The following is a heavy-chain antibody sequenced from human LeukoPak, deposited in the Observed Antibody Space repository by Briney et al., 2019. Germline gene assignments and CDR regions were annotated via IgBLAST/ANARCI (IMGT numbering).Heavy chain of an antibody. Sequence: GGSLRLSCAASGFTFDDYGMSWVRQAPGKGLEWVSGINWYGGRTGYADSVKGRFTISRDNAQKSLYVPMNSLRAEDTALYYCAREYYGSGSYYNVGYWGQGTLVTVSS. CDR1: GFTFDDYG. D-gene: IGHD3-10*01. J-gene: IGHJ4*02. CDR3: AREYYGSGSYYNVGY. CDR2: INWYGGRT. V-gene: IGHV3-20*04.